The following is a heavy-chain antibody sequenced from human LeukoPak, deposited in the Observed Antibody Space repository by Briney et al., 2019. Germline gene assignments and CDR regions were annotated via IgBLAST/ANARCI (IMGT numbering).Heavy chain of an antibody. D-gene: IGHD6-13*01. Sequence: SETLSLTCTVSGGSIGSSSYYWGWIRQPPGKGREWIGSIYYSGSTYYNPSLKSRVTISVDTSKNQFSLKLSSVTAADTAVYYCARDRSAAPADYWGQGTLVTVSS. V-gene: IGHV4-39*07. CDR3: ARDRSAAPADY. CDR1: GGSIGSSSYY. J-gene: IGHJ4*02. CDR2: IYYSGST.